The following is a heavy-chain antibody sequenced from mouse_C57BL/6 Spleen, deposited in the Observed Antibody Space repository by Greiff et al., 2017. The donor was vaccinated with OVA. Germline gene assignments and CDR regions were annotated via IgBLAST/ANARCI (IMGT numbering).Heavy chain of an antibody. J-gene: IGHJ3*01. CDR1: GYTFTSYW. Sequence: QVHVKQPGTELVKPGASVKLSCKASGYTFTSYWMHWVKQRPGQGLEWIGNINPSNGGTNYNEKFKSKATLTVDKSSSTAYMQLSSLTSEDSAVYYCARPVTAAWFAYWGQGTLVTVSA. CDR3: ARPVTAAWFAY. V-gene: IGHV1-53*01. CDR2: INPSNGGT. D-gene: IGHD2-1*01.